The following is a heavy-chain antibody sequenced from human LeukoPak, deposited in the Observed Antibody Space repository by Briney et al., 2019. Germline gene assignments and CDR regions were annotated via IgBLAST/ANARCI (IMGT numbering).Heavy chain of an antibody. V-gene: IGHV3-64*01. CDR1: GFSFSSYA. CDR2: INSNGGRT. D-gene: IGHD3-22*01. J-gene: IGHJ4*02. CDR3: ARDHYYDTSGAFDY. Sequence: GGSLRLSCAASGFSFSSYAMHWVRQAPGRGLEYASPINSNGGRTYYANSVKGRFTISRDNSKNTLYLQMGSLRPEDMAVYYCARDHYYDTSGAFDYWGQGTLVTVSS.